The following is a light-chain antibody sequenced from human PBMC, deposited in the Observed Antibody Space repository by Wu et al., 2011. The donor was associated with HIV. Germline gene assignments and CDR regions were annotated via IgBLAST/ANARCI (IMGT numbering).Light chain of an antibody. CDR1: QSVSSY. J-gene: IGKJ2*03. V-gene: IGKV3D-15*01. CDR3: QQYDNWPPQYS. CDR2: DAS. Sequence: EIVLTQSPGTLSLSPGERATLSCRASQSVSSYLAWYQQKPGQAPRLLIYDASNRATGVPARFSGSGSETEFTLTISSLQSEDFAVYFCQQYDNWPPQYSFGQGTKLEIK.